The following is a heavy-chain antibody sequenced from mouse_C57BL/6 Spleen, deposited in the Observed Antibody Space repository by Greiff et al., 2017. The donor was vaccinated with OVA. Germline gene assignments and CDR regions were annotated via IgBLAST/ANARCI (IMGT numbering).Heavy chain of an antibody. CDR3: ARDGYYPDWYFDV. CDR2: ISYSGST. Sequence: DVQLQESGPGMVKPSQSLSLTCTVTGYSITSGYDWHWIRHFPGNKLEWMGYISYSGSTNYNPSLKSRISITHDTSKNHFFLKLNSVTTEDTATYYCARDGYYPDWYFDVWGTGTTVTVSS. V-gene: IGHV3-1*01. CDR1: GYSITSGYD. J-gene: IGHJ1*03. D-gene: IGHD2-3*01.